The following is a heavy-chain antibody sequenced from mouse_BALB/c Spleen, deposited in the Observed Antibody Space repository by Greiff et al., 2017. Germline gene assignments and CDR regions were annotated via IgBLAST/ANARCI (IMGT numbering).Heavy chain of an antibody. J-gene: IGHJ4*01. D-gene: IGHD1-1*01. CDR1: GFSLTGYG. V-gene: IGHV2-6-7*01. Sequence: VMLVESGPGLVAPSQSLSITCTVSGFSLTGYGVNWVRQPPGKGLEWLGMIWGDGSTDYNSALKSRLSISKDNSKSQVFLKMNSLQTDDTARYYCARVYYYGSSLGAMDYWGQGTSVTVSS. CDR3: ARVYYYGSSLGAMDY. CDR2: IWGDGST.